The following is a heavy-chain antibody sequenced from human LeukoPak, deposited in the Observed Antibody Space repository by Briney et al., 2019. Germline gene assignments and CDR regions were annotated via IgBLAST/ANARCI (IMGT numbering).Heavy chain of an antibody. CDR3: AKDPYVGGGYHFDS. Sequence: GGSLRLSCAASGFTFSSYAMNWARQAPGKGLEWVSTITGSGGDTYYADSVKGRFTISRDNSKNTLYLQMNSLRAEDTAIYYCAKDPYVGGGYHFDSWGQGSLVAVSS. CDR2: ITGSGGDT. D-gene: IGHD3-22*01. J-gene: IGHJ4*02. CDR1: GFTFSSYA. V-gene: IGHV3-23*01.